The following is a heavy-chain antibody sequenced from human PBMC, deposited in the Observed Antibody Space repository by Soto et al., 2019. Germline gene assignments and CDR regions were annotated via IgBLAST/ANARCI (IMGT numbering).Heavy chain of an antibody. D-gene: IGHD2-2*01. CDR2: IYYSGST. Sequence: PSETLSLTCTVSGGSISSSSYYWGWIRQPPGKGLEWIGSIYYSGSTYYNPSLKSRVTISVDTSKNQFSLKLSSVTAADTAVYYCATRIDIVVVPAAENWFDPWGQGTLVTVSS. CDR3: ATRIDIVVVPAAENWFDP. CDR1: GGSISSSSYY. V-gene: IGHV4-39*01. J-gene: IGHJ5*02.